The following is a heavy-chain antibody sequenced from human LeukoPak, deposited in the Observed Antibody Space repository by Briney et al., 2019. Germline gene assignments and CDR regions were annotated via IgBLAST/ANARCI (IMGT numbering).Heavy chain of an antibody. Sequence: GGSLRLSCAASGFTFRSHDMSWVRQAPGKGLEWVSGISASGGSTFYADSVKGRFTISRDNSKNTLYLQMNSLRAEDTAVYYCAKLPKAIFGVYNWFDPWGQGTLVTVSS. CDR1: GFTFRSHD. CDR3: AKLPKAIFGVYNWFDP. CDR2: ISASGGST. D-gene: IGHD3-10*01. V-gene: IGHV3-23*01. J-gene: IGHJ5*02.